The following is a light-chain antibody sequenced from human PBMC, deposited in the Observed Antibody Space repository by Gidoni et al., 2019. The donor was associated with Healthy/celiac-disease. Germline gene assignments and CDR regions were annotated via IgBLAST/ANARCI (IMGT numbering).Light chain of an antibody. CDR2: SNN. CDR1: SSNIGSNT. CDR3: AAWDDSLNGWV. Sequence: QSLLTQPPSASGTRGQRVTISCSGSSSNIGSNTVNWYQQLPGTAPKLLIYSNNQRPSGVPDRFSGSKSGTSASLAISGLQSEDEADYYCAAWDDSLNGWVFGGGTKLTVL. J-gene: IGLJ3*02. V-gene: IGLV1-44*01.